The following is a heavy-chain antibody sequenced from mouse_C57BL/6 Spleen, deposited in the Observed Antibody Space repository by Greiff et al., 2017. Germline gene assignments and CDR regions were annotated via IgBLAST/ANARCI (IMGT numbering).Heavy chain of an antibody. CDR3: ARDPLITSVDGAMDY. CDR1: GFTFSSYA. V-gene: IGHV5-4*01. D-gene: IGHD1-1*01. Sequence: EVMLVESGGGLVKPGGSLKLSCAASGFTFSSYAMSWVRQTPEKRLEWVATISDGGSYTYYPDNVKGRFTISRANSKNNLYLQMSHLKSEDTAMYYCARDPLITSVDGAMDYWGQGTSVTVSS. CDR2: ISDGGSYT. J-gene: IGHJ4*01.